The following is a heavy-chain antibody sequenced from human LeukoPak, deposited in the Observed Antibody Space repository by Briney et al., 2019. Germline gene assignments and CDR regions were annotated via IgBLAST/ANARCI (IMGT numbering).Heavy chain of an antibody. D-gene: IGHD6-25*01. J-gene: IGHJ4*02. V-gene: IGHV3-23*01. CDR3: ASDYFLDY. Sequence: PGGSLRLSCAASEFTFSSYAMTRVRQAPGKGLEWVSTISDSGARTNYADSAKGRFTISRDNSMNTLYLQMNSLRADDTAVYYCASDYFLDYWGQGTLVTVSS. CDR2: ISDSGART. CDR1: EFTFSSYA.